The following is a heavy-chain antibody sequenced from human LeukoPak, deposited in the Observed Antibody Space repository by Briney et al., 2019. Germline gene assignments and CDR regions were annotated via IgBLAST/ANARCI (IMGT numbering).Heavy chain of an antibody. CDR2: ISSSSSFI. CDR3: ARSPRGVRAFTWFDP. V-gene: IGHV3-21*01. Sequence: GGSLRLSCAASGFDFNTYSMNWVRQAPGKGLEWVSSISSSSSFIYYAESIKGRFTISRDNAKNSLFLQMNNLRAEDTAIYYCARSPRGVRAFTWFDPWGQGTLVTVSS. D-gene: IGHD3-10*01. CDR1: GFDFNTYS. J-gene: IGHJ5*02.